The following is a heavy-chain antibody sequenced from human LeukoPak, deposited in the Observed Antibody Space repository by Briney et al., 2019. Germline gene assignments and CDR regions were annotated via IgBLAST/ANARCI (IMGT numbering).Heavy chain of an antibody. Sequence: SETLSLTCTVSGGSISSYYWSWIRQPAGKGLEWIGRIYTSGTTNHNPSLKSRVTMSVDTSKNQFSLRLSSVTAADTAVYYCARDRTCSSTSCSFNWFDPWGQGTLVTVSS. D-gene: IGHD2-2*01. J-gene: IGHJ5*02. CDR1: GGSISSYY. CDR2: IYTSGTT. V-gene: IGHV4-4*07. CDR3: ARDRTCSSTSCSFNWFDP.